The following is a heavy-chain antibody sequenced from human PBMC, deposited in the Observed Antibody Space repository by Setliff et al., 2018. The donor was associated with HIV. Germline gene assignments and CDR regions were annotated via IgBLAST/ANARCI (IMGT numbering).Heavy chain of an antibody. Sequence: SETLSLTCTVSGDSISSGSYFWSWIRQPAGKGLEWIGHISTTGSTNYNPSLKSRVIMSVDKSKSQFSLKLNSVTAADTAVYYCGGNGYYSIDYWGQGTLVTVSS. CDR1: GDSISSGSYF. D-gene: IGHD3-22*01. CDR2: ISTTGST. CDR3: GGNGYYSIDY. J-gene: IGHJ4*02. V-gene: IGHV4-61*09.